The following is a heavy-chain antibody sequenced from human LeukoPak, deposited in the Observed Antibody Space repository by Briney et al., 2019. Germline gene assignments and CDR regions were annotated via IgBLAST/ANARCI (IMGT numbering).Heavy chain of an antibody. CDR3: AGDKYYYGSGSYGYYFDY. V-gene: IGHV1-18*01. CDR2: ISAYNGNT. CDR1: GYTFTSYG. Sequence: ASVKVSCKASGYTFTSYGISWVRQAPGQGLEWMGWISAYNGNTNYAQKLQGRVTMTTDTSTSTAYMELRSLRSDDTAVYYCAGDKYYYGSGSYGYYFDYWGQGTLVTVSS. J-gene: IGHJ4*02. D-gene: IGHD3-10*01.